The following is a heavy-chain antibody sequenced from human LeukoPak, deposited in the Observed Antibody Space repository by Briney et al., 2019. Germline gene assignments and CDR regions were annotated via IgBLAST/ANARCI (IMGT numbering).Heavy chain of an antibody. CDR3: ARDPGVEMATLFLLFDY. J-gene: IGHJ4*02. V-gene: IGHV1-18*01. Sequence: ASVKVSCKASGYTFTSYGISWVRQAPGQGLEWMGWISAYNGNTNYAQKLQGRVTMTTDTSTSTAYMELRSLRSDDTAVYYCARDPGVEMATLFLLFDYWGQGTLVTVSS. D-gene: IGHD5-24*01. CDR1: GYTFTSYG. CDR2: ISAYNGNT.